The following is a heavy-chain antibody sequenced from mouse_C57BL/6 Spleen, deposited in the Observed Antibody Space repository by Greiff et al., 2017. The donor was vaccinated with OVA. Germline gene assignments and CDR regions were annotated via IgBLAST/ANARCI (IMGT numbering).Heavy chain of an antibody. V-gene: IGHV1-69*01. CDR3: ARYGEGMDY. CDR1: GYTFTSYW. D-gene: IGHD1-1*02. CDR2: IDPSDSYT. J-gene: IGHJ4*01. Sequence: QVQLQQPGAELVMPGASVKLSCKASGYTFTSYWMHWVKQRPGQGLEWIGEIDPSDSYTNYNQKFKGKSTLTVDKSSSTAYMQLSSLTSEDSAVYDCARYGEGMDYWGQGTSVTVSS.